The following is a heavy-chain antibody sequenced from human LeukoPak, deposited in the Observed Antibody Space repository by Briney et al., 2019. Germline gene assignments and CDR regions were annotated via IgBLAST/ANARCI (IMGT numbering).Heavy chain of an antibody. CDR2: IIPIFGTA. D-gene: IGHD5-12*01. Sequence: GASAKVSCKASGGTFSSYAISWVRQAPEQGLEWMGGIIPIFGTANYAQKFQGRVTITADKSTSTAYMELSSLRSEDTAVYYCALVSYSGYNGYWMDVWGKGTTVTVSS. CDR1: GGTFSSYA. J-gene: IGHJ6*04. V-gene: IGHV1-69*06. CDR3: ALVSYSGYNGYWMDV.